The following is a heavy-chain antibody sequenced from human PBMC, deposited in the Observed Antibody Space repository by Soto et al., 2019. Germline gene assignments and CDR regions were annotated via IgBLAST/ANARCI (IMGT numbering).Heavy chain of an antibody. CDR1: GDSVDSGVYY. J-gene: IGHJ5*02. D-gene: IGHD6-13*01. CDR3: ARGLAEAGLLDP. V-gene: IGHV4-61*08. CDR2: IYYTGSA. Sequence: SSETLSLTCTVSGDSVDSGVYYWSWIRQPPGKGLEWIGHIYYTGSAHYDPSLKSRLTMSIDTSKNQFSLTMTSVSAADTAMYYCARGLAEAGLLDPWGQGPRVTVSS.